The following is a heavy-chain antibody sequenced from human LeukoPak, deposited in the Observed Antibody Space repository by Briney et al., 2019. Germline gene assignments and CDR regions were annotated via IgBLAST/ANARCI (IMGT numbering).Heavy chain of an antibody. CDR2: ISSGSSHI. CDR1: GFTFSSYS. V-gene: IGHV3-48*01. J-gene: IGHJ3*02. D-gene: IGHD1-26*01. CDR3: ARGPQLHDAFDI. Sequence: GGSLRLSCAASGFTFSSYSMNWVRQAPGKGLEWVSYISSGSSHIYYADSVKGRFTISRDNAKYSLYLQMNSLRAEDTAVYYCARGPQLHDAFDIWGQGTMVTVSS.